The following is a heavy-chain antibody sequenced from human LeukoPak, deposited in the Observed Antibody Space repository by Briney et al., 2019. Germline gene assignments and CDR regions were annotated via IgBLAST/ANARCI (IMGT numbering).Heavy chain of an antibody. CDR2: NNPNSGGT. CDR3: ASSSWYEAYYYYGMDV. D-gene: IGHD6-13*01. V-gene: IGHV1-2*02. Sequence: ASVKVSCKASGYTFTGYYMHWVRQAPGQGLEWRGWNNPNSGGTNYAQKFQGRVTMTRDTSISTAYMELSRLRSDDTAVYYCASSSWYEAYYYYGMDVWGQGTTVTVSS. J-gene: IGHJ6*02. CDR1: GYTFTGYY.